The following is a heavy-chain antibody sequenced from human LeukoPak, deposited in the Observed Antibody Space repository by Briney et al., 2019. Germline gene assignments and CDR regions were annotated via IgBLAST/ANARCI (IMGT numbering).Heavy chain of an antibody. J-gene: IGHJ4*02. CDR1: GFTFVSYA. Sequence: GGSLRLSCATSGFTFVSYAMTWVRQAPGKGLEWVPAINGGGDTTYYADSVKGRFTISRDKSTNTLSLEMSSLRAEDSAIYYCARALDTYGYMRFAYWGQGTLVTVSS. D-gene: IGHD5-18*01. V-gene: IGHV3-23*01. CDR2: INGGGDTT. CDR3: ARALDTYGYMRFAY.